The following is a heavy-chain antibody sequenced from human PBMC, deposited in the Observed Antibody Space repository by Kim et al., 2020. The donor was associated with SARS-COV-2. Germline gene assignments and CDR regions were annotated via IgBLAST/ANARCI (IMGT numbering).Heavy chain of an antibody. Sequence: SETLSLTCAVYGGSFSGYYWSWIRQPPGKGLEWIGEINHSGSTNYNPSLKSRVTISVDTSKNQFSLKLSSVTAADTAVYYFARVPVVTPSGQDYWGQGTLVTVSS. D-gene: IGHD6-19*01. J-gene: IGHJ4*02. V-gene: IGHV4-34*01. CDR3: ARVPVVTPSGQDY. CDR2: INHSGST. CDR1: GGSFSGYY.